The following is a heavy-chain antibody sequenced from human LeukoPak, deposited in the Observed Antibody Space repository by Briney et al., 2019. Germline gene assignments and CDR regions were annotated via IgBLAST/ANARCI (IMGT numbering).Heavy chain of an antibody. CDR1: GFTFSSYS. V-gene: IGHV3-48*01. CDR3: AKRPMTTVADYFDY. D-gene: IGHD4-23*01. CDR2: ISSSSSTI. J-gene: IGHJ4*02. Sequence: GGSLRLSCAASGFTFSSYSMNWVRQAPGKGLEWVSYISSSSSTIYYADSVKGRFTISRDNAKNSLYLQMNSLRAEDTAVYYCAKRPMTTVADYFDYWGQGTLVTVSS.